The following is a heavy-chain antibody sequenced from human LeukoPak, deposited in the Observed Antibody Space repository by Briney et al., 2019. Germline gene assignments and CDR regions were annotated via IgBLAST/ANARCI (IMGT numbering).Heavy chain of an antibody. V-gene: IGHV3-33*01. CDR1: GSTFSASD. CDR3: ARLPKTTYFDY. D-gene: IGHD4-11*01. J-gene: IGHJ4*02. CDR2: IWHDESIK. Sequence: GGSLRLSCGASGSTFSASDMHWVRQAPGKGLEWVAVIWHDESIKSYADSVKGRFTISRDNSKNTLFLQMNSLRAEDTAVYYCARLPKTTYFDYWGQGTLVTVSS.